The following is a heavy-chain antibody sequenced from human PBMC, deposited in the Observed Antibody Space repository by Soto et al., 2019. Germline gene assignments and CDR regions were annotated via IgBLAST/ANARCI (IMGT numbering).Heavy chain of an antibody. V-gene: IGHV1-2*04. CDR2: INPNSGGT. Sequence: ASVKVSCKASGYTFTGYYMHWVRQAPGQGLEWMGWINPNSGGTNYAQKFQGWVTMTRDTSISTAYMELSRLRSDDTAVYYCARVAGIRNYYDSSVYSLDAFDIWGQGTMVTVSS. CDR3: ARVAGIRNYYDSSVYSLDAFDI. D-gene: IGHD3-22*01. CDR1: GYTFTGYY. J-gene: IGHJ3*02.